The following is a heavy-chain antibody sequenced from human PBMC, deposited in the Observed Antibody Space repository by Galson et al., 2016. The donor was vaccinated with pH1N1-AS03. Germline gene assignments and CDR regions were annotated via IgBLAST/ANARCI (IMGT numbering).Heavy chain of an antibody. CDR2: IHPDGSEK. CDR1: GFSFSTYW. CDR3: GRELWGGCEY. J-gene: IGHJ4*02. Sequence: SLRLSCAASGFSFSTYWMSWVRQAPGKGPEWVANIHPDGSEKYYGDSVKGRFTISRDNAKNSLDLQMNSLRAEDTAVYYCGRELWGGCEYWGQGTLVTGSS. D-gene: IGHD3-3*01. V-gene: IGHV3-7*03.